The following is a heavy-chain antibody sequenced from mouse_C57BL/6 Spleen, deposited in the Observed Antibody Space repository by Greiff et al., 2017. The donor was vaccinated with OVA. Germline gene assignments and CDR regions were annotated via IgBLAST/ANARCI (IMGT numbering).Heavy chain of an antibody. D-gene: IGHD1-1*02. CDR1: GYTFTDYN. Sequence: EVQLQQSGPELVKPGASVKIPCKASGYTFTDYNMDWVKQSHGKSLEWIGDINPNNGGTIYNQKFKGKATLTVDKSSSTAYMELRSLTSEDTAVYYCAREDENYGHDGGAMDYWGQGTSVTVSS. CDR3: AREDENYGHDGGAMDY. J-gene: IGHJ4*01. V-gene: IGHV1-18*01. CDR2: INPNNGGT.